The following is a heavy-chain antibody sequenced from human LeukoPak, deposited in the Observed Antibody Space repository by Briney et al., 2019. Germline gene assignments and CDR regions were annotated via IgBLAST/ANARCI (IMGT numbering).Heavy chain of an antibody. D-gene: IGHD1-26*01. J-gene: IGHJ4*02. Sequence: GASVKVSCKASGYTFPSYAITWVRLAPGQGLEWMGWISAYNGNTNYARKLQGRVTMTTDTSTSTSYMELRSLRSDDTAVYYCARALVGVTPLDYWGQGTLVTVSS. CDR1: GYTFPSYA. V-gene: IGHV1-18*01. CDR3: ARALVGVTPLDY. CDR2: ISAYNGNT.